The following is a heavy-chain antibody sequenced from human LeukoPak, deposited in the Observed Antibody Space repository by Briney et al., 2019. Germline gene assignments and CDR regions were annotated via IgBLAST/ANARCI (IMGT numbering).Heavy chain of an antibody. CDR1: AGTFSSYA. CDR2: IIPIFGTA. J-gene: IGHJ6*03. V-gene: IGHV1-69*13. D-gene: IGHD2-2*01. CDR3: ARGISQLDYYYMDV. Sequence: ASVKVSCKASAGTFSSYAISWVRQAPGQGLEWMGGIIPIFGTANYAQKFQGRVTITADESTSTAYMELSSLRSEDTAVYYCARGISQLDYYYMDVWGKGTAVTVSS.